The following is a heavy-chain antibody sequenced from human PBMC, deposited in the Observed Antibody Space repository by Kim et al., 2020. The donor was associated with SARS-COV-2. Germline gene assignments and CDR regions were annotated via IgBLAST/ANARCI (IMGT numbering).Heavy chain of an antibody. V-gene: IGHV3-21*01. J-gene: IGHJ6*02. D-gene: IGHD3-10*01. CDR3: ARHAMVRGKGYGMDV. Sequence: DSVKGRFTISRDNAKNSLYLQMNSLRAEDTAVYYCARHAMVRGKGYGMDVWGQGTTVTVSS.